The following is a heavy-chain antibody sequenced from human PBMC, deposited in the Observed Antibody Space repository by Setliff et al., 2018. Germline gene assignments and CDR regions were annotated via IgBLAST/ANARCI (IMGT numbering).Heavy chain of an antibody. Sequence: GASVKVSCKASAHIFKSYGISWVRQAPGQGLEWVGWISSYNDVTSYAQRFQGRVTLTTDTSTSAAYMELRTLRSDDTAVYYCARDVTGSHSGRLDSWGQGTLVTVSS. CDR2: ISSYNDVT. V-gene: IGHV1-18*01. CDR1: AHIFKSYG. CDR3: ARDVTGSHSGRLDS. D-gene: IGHD1-26*01. J-gene: IGHJ4*02.